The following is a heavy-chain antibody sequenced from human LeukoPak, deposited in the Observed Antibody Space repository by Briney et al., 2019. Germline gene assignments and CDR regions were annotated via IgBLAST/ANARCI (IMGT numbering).Heavy chain of an antibody. J-gene: IGHJ6*03. D-gene: IGHD6-19*01. CDR3: AKRGSSGGYSNSYYMDV. CDR1: GFTFSSYA. Sequence: GGSLRLSCAASGFTFSSYAMSWVRQAPGKGLEWVSAISGSGGSTYYADSVKGRFTISRDNSKNTLYLQMNSLRAEDTAVYCCAKRGSSGGYSNSYYMDVWGKGTTITVSS. CDR2: ISGSGGST. V-gene: IGHV3-23*01.